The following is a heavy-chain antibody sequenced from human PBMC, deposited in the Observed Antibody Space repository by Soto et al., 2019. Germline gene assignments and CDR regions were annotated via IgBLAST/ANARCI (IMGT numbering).Heavy chain of an antibody. CDR1: GFIFSSFW. D-gene: IGHD3-10*01. CDR2: INGDGASL. CDR3: AREGSLGLDV. J-gene: IGHJ6*02. Sequence: EVRLEEAGGGFVQPGGSLRVSCSGSGFIFSSFWMHWVRQGPGKGLEWVSRINGDGASLAYADSVKRRFSISRDNVKNTLHLQMNSLGADDTAVYFCAREGSLGLDVWGRGTTVTVSS. V-gene: IGHV3-74*03.